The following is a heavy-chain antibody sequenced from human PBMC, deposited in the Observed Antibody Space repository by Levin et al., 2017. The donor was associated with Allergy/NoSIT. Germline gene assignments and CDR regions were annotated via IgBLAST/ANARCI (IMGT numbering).Heavy chain of an antibody. D-gene: IGHD1-1*01. CDR2: FNPNSGDT. CDR1: GYTFTGYY. Sequence: GASVKVSCKASGYTFTGYYMHWVRQAPGQGLEWMGWFNPNSGDTNYAQQFQGRVTMTRDTSISTAYMELSRLTSDDTAVYYCARETPLPLERRPPKRAGDAFDIWGQGTMVTVSS. CDR3: ARETPLPLERRPPKRAGDAFDI. V-gene: IGHV1-2*02. J-gene: IGHJ3*02.